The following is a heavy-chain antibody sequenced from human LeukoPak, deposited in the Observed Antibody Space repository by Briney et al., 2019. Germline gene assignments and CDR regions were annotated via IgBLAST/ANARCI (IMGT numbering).Heavy chain of an antibody. Sequence: GGSVKVSCKASGYTFIIYGISWVRQAPGQGLEWMGLISAYGNTNYAQNLQGRVTMTTDTSTSTAYMELRSLRSDDTAVYYCARGIIGYYFDYWGQGTLVTVSS. J-gene: IGHJ4*02. CDR3: ARGIIGYYFDY. CDR1: GYTFIIYG. D-gene: IGHD2-15*01. CDR2: ISAYGNT. V-gene: IGHV1-18*01.